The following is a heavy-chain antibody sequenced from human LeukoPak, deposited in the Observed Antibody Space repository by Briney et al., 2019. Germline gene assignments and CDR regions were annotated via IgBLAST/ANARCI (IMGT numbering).Heavy chain of an antibody. V-gene: IGHV3-53*01. CDR2: IYSSGST. J-gene: IGHJ4*02. Sequence: GGSLRLSCAASGFTLSSNYMSWVRQAPGKGLEWVSIIYSSGSTYYADSVKGRFTISRDNSKNTLYLQMNSLRAEDTAVYYCARNYYDSSGYYYHDYWGQGTLVTVSS. CDR1: GFTLSSNY. CDR3: ARNYYDSSGYYYHDY. D-gene: IGHD3-22*01.